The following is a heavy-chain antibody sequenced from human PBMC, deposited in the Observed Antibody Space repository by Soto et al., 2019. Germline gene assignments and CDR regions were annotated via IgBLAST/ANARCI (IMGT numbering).Heavy chain of an antibody. Sequence: EVQLLESGGGLVQPGGSLRLSCAASGFTFSSYAMSWVRQAPGKGLEWVSAISGSGGSTYYADSVKGRFTISRDNSKNTLYLQMNSLRAEETAVYYCAKDGYSSSPRDYYGMDVWGQGTTVTVSS. J-gene: IGHJ6*02. CDR3: AKDGYSSSPRDYYGMDV. V-gene: IGHV3-23*01. CDR2: ISGSGGST. D-gene: IGHD6-6*01. CDR1: GFTFSSYA.